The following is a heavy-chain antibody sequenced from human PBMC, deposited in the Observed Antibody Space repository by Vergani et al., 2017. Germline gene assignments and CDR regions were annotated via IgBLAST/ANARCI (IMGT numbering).Heavy chain of an antibody. CDR2: ISSSGSTI. D-gene: IGHD3-10*01. Sequence: EVQLVESGGGLVKPGGSLRLSCAASGFTFSSYSMNWVRQAPGKGLEWVSYISSSGSTIYYADSVKGRFTISRDNAKNSLYLQMNSLRAEDTAVYYCARRPMVRGGDYYYYGMDVWGQGTTVTVSS. CDR3: ARRPMVRGGDYYYYGMDV. V-gene: IGHV3-21*05. J-gene: IGHJ6*02. CDR1: GFTFSSYS.